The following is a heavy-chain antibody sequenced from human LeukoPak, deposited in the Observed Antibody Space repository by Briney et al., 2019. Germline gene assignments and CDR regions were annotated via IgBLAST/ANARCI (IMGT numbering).Heavy chain of an antibody. CDR1: GGSISSGGYY. CDR2: IYYSGST. D-gene: IGHD6-6*01. V-gene: IGHV4-31*03. J-gene: IGHJ4*02. Sequence: SQTLSLTCTVSGGSISSGGYYWSWIRQHPGKGLEWIGYIYYSGSTHYNSSLKSRVTISVDTSKNQFSLKLSSVIAADTAVYYCARGGASSLPFDFWGQGTLVTVSS. CDR3: ARGGASSLPFDF.